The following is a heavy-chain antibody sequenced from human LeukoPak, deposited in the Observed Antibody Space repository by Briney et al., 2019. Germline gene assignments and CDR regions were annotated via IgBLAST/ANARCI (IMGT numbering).Heavy chain of an antibody. V-gene: IGHV5-51*01. Sequence: GEFLKISCKGSGYSFTSYWIGWVRQMPGKGLEWMGIIYPGDSDTRYSPSFQGQVTISADKSISTAYLQWSSLKASDTAMYYCARHRYCSGGSCYSRDYYYGMDVWGQGTTVTVSS. CDR2: IYPGDSDT. CDR1: GYSFTSYW. D-gene: IGHD2-15*01. J-gene: IGHJ6*02. CDR3: ARHRYCSGGSCYSRDYYYGMDV.